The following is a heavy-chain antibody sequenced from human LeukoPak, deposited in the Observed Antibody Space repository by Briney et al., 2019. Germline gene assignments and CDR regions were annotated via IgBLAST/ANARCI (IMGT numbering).Heavy chain of an antibody. V-gene: IGHV4-31*03. J-gene: IGHJ4*02. CDR3: ARAADYDSSGYYFLHYFDY. CDR1: GGSISSGGYY. Sequence: SQTLSLTCTVSGGSISSGGYYWSWIRQHPGKGLEWIGYIYYSGSTYYNPSLKSRVTISVDTSKNQFSLKLSSVTAADTDVYYCARAADYDSSGYYFLHYFDYWGQGTLVTVSS. D-gene: IGHD3-22*01. CDR2: IYYSGST.